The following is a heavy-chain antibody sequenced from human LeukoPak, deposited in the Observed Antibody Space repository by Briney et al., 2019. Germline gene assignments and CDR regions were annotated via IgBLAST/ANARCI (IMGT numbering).Heavy chain of an antibody. CDR2: ISYDGSNK. V-gene: IGHV3-30*04. Sequence: GGSLRLSCGASGFTFSSYAMHWVRQAPGKGLEWVAVISYDGSNKYYADSVKGRFTISRDNSKNTLYLQMNSLRAEDTAVYYCARDRGRDGYNLAEYFQHWGQGTLVTVSS. CDR1: GFTFSSYA. CDR3: ARDRGRDGYNLAEYFQH. J-gene: IGHJ1*01. D-gene: IGHD5-24*01.